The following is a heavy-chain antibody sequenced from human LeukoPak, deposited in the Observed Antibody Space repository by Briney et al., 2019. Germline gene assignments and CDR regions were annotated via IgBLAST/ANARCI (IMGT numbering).Heavy chain of an antibody. CDR3: ARALPWFGEYYLDY. V-gene: IGHV1-18*04. Sequence: ASVKVSCKASGYTFTSYGVSWVRQAPGQGLEWMGWISAYNGNTNYAQKLQGRVTMTTDTSTSTAYMELRSLRSDDTAVYYCARALPWFGEYYLDYWGQGTLVTVSS. J-gene: IGHJ4*02. CDR1: GYTFTSYG. D-gene: IGHD3-10*01. CDR2: ISAYNGNT.